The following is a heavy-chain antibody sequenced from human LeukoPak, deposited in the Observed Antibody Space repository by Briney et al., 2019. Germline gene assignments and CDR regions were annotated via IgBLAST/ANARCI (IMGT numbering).Heavy chain of an antibody. CDR1: GFTFSSYE. J-gene: IGHJ6*02. CDR3: ARDKGDSSGWTQNYHGMDV. D-gene: IGHD6-19*01. CDR2: ISSSGSTI. V-gene: IGHV3-48*03. Sequence: GGSLRLSCAASGFTFSSYEMNWVRQAPGKGLEWVSYISSSGSTIYYADSVKGRFTISRDNAKNSLYLQMNSLRAEDTAVYYCARDKGDSSGWTQNYHGMDVWGQGTTVTVSS.